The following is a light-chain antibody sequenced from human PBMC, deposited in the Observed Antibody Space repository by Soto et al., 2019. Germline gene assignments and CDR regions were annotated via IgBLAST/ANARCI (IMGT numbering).Light chain of an antibody. CDR2: DAS. V-gene: IGKV1-5*01. J-gene: IGKJ1*01. CDR3: QQYTNTNNPWM. CDR1: QTISTW. Sequence: DIQVTQSPPTLSASVGDGVTITCRASQTISTWMAWYQQKPGKAPKLLVYDASTLQSGVASRFSGSGSGTEFTLIISGLQPDDSATYYCQQYTNTNNPWMFGQGTKVDI.